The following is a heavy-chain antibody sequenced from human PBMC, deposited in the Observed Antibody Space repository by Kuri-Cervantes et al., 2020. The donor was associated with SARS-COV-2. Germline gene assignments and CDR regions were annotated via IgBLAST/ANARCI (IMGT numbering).Heavy chain of an antibody. J-gene: IGHJ4*02. V-gene: IGHV1-2*02. CDR2: INPNSGGT. D-gene: IGHD3-10*01. Sequence: ASVKVSCKASGYTFTGYYMHWVRQAPGQGLEWMGWINPNSGGTNYAQKFQGRVTMTRDTSISTAYMELSRLRSEDTAVYYCARDQYGSGGMGNYWGQGTLVTVSS. CDR3: ARDQYGSGGMGNY. CDR1: GYTFTGYY.